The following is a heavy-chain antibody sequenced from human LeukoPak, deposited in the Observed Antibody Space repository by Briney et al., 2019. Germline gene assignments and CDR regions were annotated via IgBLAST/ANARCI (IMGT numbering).Heavy chain of an antibody. J-gene: IGHJ4*02. V-gene: IGHV3-23*01. D-gene: IGHD6-13*01. CDR2: ISGSGGST. CDR3: AKDLFDSSSWYTSPPDY. Sequence: GGSLRLSCAAFGFALSPYWMHWVRQGPGKGLEWVSAISGSGGSTYYADSVKGRFTISRDNSKNTLYLQMNSLRAEGTAVYYCAKDLFDSSSWYTSPPDYWGQGTLVTVSS. CDR1: GFALSPYW.